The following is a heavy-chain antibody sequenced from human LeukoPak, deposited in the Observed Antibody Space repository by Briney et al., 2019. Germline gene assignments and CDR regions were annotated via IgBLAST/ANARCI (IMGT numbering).Heavy chain of an antibody. V-gene: IGHV3-13*01. CDR2: IGTAGDT. CDR3: ARGKGYYGSKTIGWFDP. CDR1: GFTFSSYD. Sequence: GGSLRLSCAASGFTFSSYDMHWVRQATGKGLEWVSAIGTAGDTYYPGSVKGRFTISRENAKNYLYLQMNSLRAGDTAVYYCARGKGYYGSKTIGWFDPWGQGTLVTVSS. J-gene: IGHJ5*02. D-gene: IGHD3-10*01.